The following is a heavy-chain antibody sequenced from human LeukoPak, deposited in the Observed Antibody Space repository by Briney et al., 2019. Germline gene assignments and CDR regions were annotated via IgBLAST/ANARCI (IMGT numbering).Heavy chain of an antibody. CDR1: GFTLSSYA. J-gene: IGHJ4*02. CDR3: AKVYYYDSSGYLDY. V-gene: IGHV3-23*01. CDR2: ISGSGGST. D-gene: IGHD3-22*01. Sequence: QPGGSLRLSCAASGFTLSSYAMSWVRQAPGKGLEWVSAISGSGGSTYYADSVKGRFTISRDNSKNTLYLQMNSLRAEDTAVYYCAKVYYYDSSGYLDYWGQGTLVTVSS.